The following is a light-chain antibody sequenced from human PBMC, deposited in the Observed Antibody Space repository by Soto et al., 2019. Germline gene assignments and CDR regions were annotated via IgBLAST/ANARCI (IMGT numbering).Light chain of an antibody. J-gene: IGKJ2*01. V-gene: IGKV1-39*01. Sequence: IQMTQSPSSLSASVGDSVTVTCRASQSINIYLNWYQQKPGKAPTLLIYGAYSLQSGVPSRFTGGGSQTDFTLTISSLQPEDFATYYCQQSYRSPYTFGQGTKLEIK. CDR1: QSINIY. CDR3: QQSYRSPYT. CDR2: GAY.